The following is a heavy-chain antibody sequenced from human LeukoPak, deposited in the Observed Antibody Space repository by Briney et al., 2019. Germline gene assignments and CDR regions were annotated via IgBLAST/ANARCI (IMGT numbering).Heavy chain of an antibody. V-gene: IGHV1-46*01. Sequence: ASVKVSCKASGYTFTTYFMHWVRQAPGQGLEWMGIINPSDGSTSYAQKFQGRVTMTRDTSTSTVYMELSSLRSEDTAVYYCAREQRRGYSYGYDYWGQGTLVTVSS. CDR3: AREQRRGYSYGYDY. CDR1: GYTFTTYF. J-gene: IGHJ4*02. D-gene: IGHD5-18*01. CDR2: INPSDGST.